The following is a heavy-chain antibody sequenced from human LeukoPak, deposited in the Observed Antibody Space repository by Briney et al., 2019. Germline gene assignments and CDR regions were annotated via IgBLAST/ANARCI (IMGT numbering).Heavy chain of an antibody. V-gene: IGHV3-30*04. CDR2: TSYDGSEE. J-gene: IGHJ4*02. D-gene: IGHD6-13*01. CDR1: GFAFSSFA. CDR3: ARAKGIAVDGTGGRTDF. Sequence: GSSLRLSCAASGFAFSSFAMHWVRQAPGKGLEWVAVTSYDGSEEFYADFVKGRFTISRDNSKNTLFLYMNSLRTEDTAVFYCARAKGIAVDGTGGRTDFWGRGTLVTVSS.